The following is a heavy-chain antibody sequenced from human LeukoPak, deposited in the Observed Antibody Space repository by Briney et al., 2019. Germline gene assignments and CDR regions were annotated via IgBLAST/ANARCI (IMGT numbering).Heavy chain of an antibody. Sequence: SETLSLTCTVSGGSISSSSFYWGWIRQPPGKGLEWIGSIYYSGNTYYNPSLKSRVTISVDTSKNQFSLKLSSVTAADTAVYYCARATINNWFDPWGQGTLVTVSS. V-gene: IGHV4-39*07. CDR3: ARATINNWFDP. CDR1: GGSISSSSFY. J-gene: IGHJ5*02. CDR2: IYYSGNT. D-gene: IGHD5-12*01.